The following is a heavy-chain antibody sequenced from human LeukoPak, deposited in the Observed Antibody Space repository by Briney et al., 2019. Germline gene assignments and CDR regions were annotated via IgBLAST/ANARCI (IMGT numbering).Heavy chain of an antibody. Sequence: GGSLTLSCEASDFTFSDHWMTWVRQVPGKGLEWVADIKKDGSEKNEGDSVRGRFTISRDNAKTSLYLQMNSLRAEDTAVYYCANVVPAYCGGDCYEYYFDYWGQGTLVTVSS. CDR1: DFTFSDHW. V-gene: IGHV3-7*01. D-gene: IGHD2-21*02. J-gene: IGHJ4*02. CDR2: IKKDGSEK. CDR3: ANVVPAYCGGDCYEYYFDY.